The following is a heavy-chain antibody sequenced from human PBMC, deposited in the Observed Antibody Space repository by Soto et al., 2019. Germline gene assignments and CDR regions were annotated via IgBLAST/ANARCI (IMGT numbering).Heavy chain of an antibody. CDR2: IYYTGNP. CDR1: SGSLSSGGTGSY. V-gene: IGHV4-31*03. D-gene: IGHD5-12*01. CDR3: ASAHDAYEVRY. Sequence: QVQLQESGPGLVKPSQTLSLTCTVPSGSLSSGGTGSYWTWIRQLPGKGLEWIGYIYYTGNPYYNPSPKSRPTISIDTSEIQFSLKLTSVTAACTAVYFCASAHDAYEVRYWGQGTLVTVSS. J-gene: IGHJ1*01.